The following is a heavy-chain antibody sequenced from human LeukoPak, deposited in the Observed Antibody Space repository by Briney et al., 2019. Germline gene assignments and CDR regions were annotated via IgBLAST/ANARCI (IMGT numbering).Heavy chain of an antibody. CDR1: GFTFSSYS. D-gene: IGHD2-2*01. J-gene: IGHJ3*02. CDR2: ISSSSSYI. Sequence: PGGSLRLSCAASGFTFSSYSMNWVRRAPGKGLEWVSSISSSSSYIYYADPVKGRFTISRDNAKNSLYLQMNSLRAEDTAVYYCAKAREWCSSTSCYDDAFDIWGQGTMVTVSS. CDR3: AKAREWCSSTSCYDDAFDI. V-gene: IGHV3-21*01.